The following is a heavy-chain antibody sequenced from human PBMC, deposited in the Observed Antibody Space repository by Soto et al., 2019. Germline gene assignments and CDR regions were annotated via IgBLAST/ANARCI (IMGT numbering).Heavy chain of an antibody. V-gene: IGHV3-23*01. J-gene: IGHJ4*02. CDR1: GFTFSSYA. CDR3: ARALAVAGTGMDY. D-gene: IGHD6-19*01. Sequence: EVQLLESGGGLVQPGGSLRLSCAASGFTFSSYAMSWVRQAPGKGLEWVSGISGGGSTYYADSVKGRFTISRDNSKNTLYLQMNSLRAEDTAVYYCARALAVAGTGMDYWGQGTLVTVSS. CDR2: ISGGGST.